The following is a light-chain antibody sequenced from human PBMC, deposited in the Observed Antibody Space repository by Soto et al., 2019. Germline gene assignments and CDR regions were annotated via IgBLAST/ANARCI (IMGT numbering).Light chain of an antibody. V-gene: IGLV2-14*01. CDR3: GSYTTSNTMI. CDR2: DVS. J-gene: IGLJ2*01. Sequence: QSALTQPASVSGSPGQSITISCAGTSSDVDAYNYVSWFQQHPGKVPKLIIYDVSDRPSGVSDRFSGSKSGNTASLTISGLQAEDEADYYCGSYTTSNTMIFGGGTKLTVL. CDR1: SSDVDAYNY.